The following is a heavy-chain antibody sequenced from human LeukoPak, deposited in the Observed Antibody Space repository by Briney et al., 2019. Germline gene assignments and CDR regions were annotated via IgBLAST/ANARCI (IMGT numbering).Heavy chain of an antibody. V-gene: IGHV3-49*04. Sequence: GGSLRLSCTASGFTFGDYAMSWVRQAPGKGLEWVGFIRSKAYGGTTEFAASVKGRFTISRDDSKSIAYLQFTSLKTEDTAVYYCTRVAGVRGVRYFYYMDVWGKGTTVTISS. CDR2: IRSKAYGGTT. J-gene: IGHJ6*03. CDR1: GFTFGDYA. CDR3: TRVAGVRGVRYFYYMDV. D-gene: IGHD3-10*01.